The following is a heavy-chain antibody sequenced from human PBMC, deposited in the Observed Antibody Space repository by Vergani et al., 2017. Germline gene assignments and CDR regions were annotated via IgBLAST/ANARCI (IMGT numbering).Heavy chain of an antibody. D-gene: IGHD3-3*02. CDR2: IKSKTDGGTT. Sequence: EVQLLESGGGLVQPGGSLRLSCAASGFTFSNAWMSWVRQAPGKGLEWVGRIKSKTDGGTTDYAAPVKGRLTISRDDSKNTLYLQMNSLRAEDTAVYYCARSVISAFDIWGQGTMVTVSS. V-gene: IGHV3-15*01. CDR1: GFTFSNAW. J-gene: IGHJ3*02. CDR3: ARSVISAFDI.